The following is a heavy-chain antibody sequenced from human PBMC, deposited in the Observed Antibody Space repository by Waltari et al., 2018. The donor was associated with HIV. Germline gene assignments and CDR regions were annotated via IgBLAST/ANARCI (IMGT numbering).Heavy chain of an antibody. CDR2: ISSSSSTI. D-gene: IGHD3-9*01. CDR3: ARDCYDILTGYYEAAFDI. V-gene: IGHV3-48*04. J-gene: IGHJ3*02. Sequence: LEWVSYISSSSSTIYYADSVKGRFTISRDNAKNSLYLQMNSLRAEDTAVYYCARDCYDILTGYYEAAFDIWGQGTMVTVSS.